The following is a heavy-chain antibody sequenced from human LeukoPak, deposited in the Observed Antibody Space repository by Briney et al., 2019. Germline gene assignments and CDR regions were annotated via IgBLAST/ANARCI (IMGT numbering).Heavy chain of an antibody. CDR2: IYHSGST. CDR3: ARGGLYGSGRPYLDY. Sequence: SETLSLTCAVSGGSISSSNWWCWVRQPPGKGLEWIGEIYHSGSTNYNPSLKSRVTISVDKSKNQFSLKLSSVTAADTAVYYCARGGLYGSGRPYLDYWGQGTLVTVSS. V-gene: IGHV4-4*02. CDR1: GGSISSSNW. J-gene: IGHJ4*02. D-gene: IGHD3-10*01.